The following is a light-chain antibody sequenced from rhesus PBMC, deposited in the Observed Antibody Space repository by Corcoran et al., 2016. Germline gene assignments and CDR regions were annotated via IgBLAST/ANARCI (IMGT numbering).Light chain of an antibody. J-gene: IGKJ2*01. CDR1: QSLRHSNGHTS. V-gene: IGKV2-78*01. Sequence: DIVMTQTPLSLSVTPGEPASISCRSRQSLRHSNGHTSLHWYLQTAGQSPKLLIYGVSNRASGVPDRFSGSGSDTDFTLKISRVEADDVGIYYCEQTLQTPYSFGQGTKVEIK. CDR3: EQTLQTPYS. CDR2: GVS.